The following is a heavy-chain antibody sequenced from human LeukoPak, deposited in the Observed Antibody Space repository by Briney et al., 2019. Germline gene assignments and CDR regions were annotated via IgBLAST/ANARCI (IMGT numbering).Heavy chain of an antibody. CDR3: ARLSYGDYVGGFDY. J-gene: IGHJ4*02. Sequence: ASETLSLTCTVSGGSISSYYWSWIRQPPGKGLEWIGYIYYSGSTNYNPSLKSRVTISVDTSKNQFSLKLSSVTAADTAVYYCARLSYGDYVGGFDYWGQGTLVTVSS. D-gene: IGHD4-17*01. CDR1: GGSISSYY. V-gene: IGHV4-59*01. CDR2: IYYSGST.